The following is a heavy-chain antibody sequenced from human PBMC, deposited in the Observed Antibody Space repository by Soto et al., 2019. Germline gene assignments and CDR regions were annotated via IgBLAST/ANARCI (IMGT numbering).Heavy chain of an antibody. J-gene: IGHJ6*03. V-gene: IGHV3-23*01. CDR2: ISGSGGST. Sequence: GGSLRLSCEASGFTFSRYAMSWVRQDPGKGLEWVSAISGSGGSTYYADSVKGRFTISRDNSKNTLYLQMNSLRAEDTAVYYCATPLPFKAEAGTPYYYSVLAFWGKGSTDPV. CDR3: ATPLPFKAEAGTPYYYSVLAF. CDR1: GFTFSRYA. D-gene: IGHD6-13*01.